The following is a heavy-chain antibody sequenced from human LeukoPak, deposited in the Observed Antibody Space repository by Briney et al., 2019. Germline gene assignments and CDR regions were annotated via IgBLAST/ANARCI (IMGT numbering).Heavy chain of an antibody. D-gene: IGHD1-26*01. CDR1: GFTFSRYE. CDR3: ARRDIVGATIAGKDV. J-gene: IGHJ6*02. Sequence: GGSLRLSCAASGFTFSRYERNWVRQAPGKGLEWVSYISTISIIYYADSVKGRFTISRDNAKNSLYLQMNSLRAEDTAVYYCARRDIVGATIAGKDVWVRGTTVTVSS. CDR2: ISTISII. V-gene: IGHV3-48*03.